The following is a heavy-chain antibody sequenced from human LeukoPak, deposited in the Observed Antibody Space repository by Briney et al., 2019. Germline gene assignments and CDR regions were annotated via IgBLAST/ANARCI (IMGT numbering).Heavy chain of an antibody. D-gene: IGHD6-19*01. V-gene: IGHV4-39*07. J-gene: IGHJ4*02. CDR1: GGSISSSSNY. CDR2: IHTRGTT. CDR3: VRDGTGDSSGWHL. Sequence: SETLSLTCTVSGGSISSSSNYWGWIRQPPGKGLEWIGRIHTRGTTDYNPSLKSRVSMSVDTSKNQFFLRLRSVTAADTAVYYCVRDGTGDSSGWHLWGQGTLVTVSS.